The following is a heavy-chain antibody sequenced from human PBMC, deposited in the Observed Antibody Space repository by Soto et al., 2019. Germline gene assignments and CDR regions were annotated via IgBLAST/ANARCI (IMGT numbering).Heavy chain of an antibody. Sequence: SETLSLTRSVSGGTITSGRSSWNWIRQSPGKGLEWIAYIYHSGSTYYNPSLKSRVTISVDRSENQFSLKLTSVTAADTAVYFRVRESVPSGPNYFDLWRPVSLVT. CDR2: IYHSGST. J-gene: IGHJ2*01. V-gene: IGHV4-30-2*06. CDR1: GGTITSGRSS. CDR3: VRESVPSGPNYFDL. D-gene: IGHD2-2*01.